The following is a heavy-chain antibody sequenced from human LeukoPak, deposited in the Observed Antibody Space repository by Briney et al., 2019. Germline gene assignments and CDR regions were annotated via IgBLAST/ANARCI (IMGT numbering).Heavy chain of an antibody. D-gene: IGHD6-19*01. CDR2: IYYSGST. CDR3: ARARDSSGWTDY. J-gene: IGHJ4*02. Sequence: SQTLSLICTVSGGSISSGDYYWSWIRQPPGKGLEWIGYIYYSGSTYYNPSLKSRVTISVDTSKNQFSLKLSSVTAADTAVYYCARARDSSGWTDYWGQGTLVTVSS. V-gene: IGHV4-30-4*08. CDR1: GGSISSGDYY.